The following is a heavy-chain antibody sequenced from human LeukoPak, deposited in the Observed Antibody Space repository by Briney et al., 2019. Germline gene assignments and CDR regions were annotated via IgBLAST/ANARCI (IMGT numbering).Heavy chain of an antibody. CDR3: TREGD. Sequence: GGSLRLSCTGSGFTFCDYGMSWVRQAPGKGLEWVGFIRKKVYGGTAEYAASVKGRFIISRDDSKSTAYLQMNSLRTEDTAVYYCTREGDWGQGTLVTVSS. V-gene: IGHV3-49*04. CDR2: IRKKVYGGTA. J-gene: IGHJ4*02. CDR1: GFTFCDYG.